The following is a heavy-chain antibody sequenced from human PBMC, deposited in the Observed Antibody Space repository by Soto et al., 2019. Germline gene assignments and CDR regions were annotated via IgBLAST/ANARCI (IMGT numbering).Heavy chain of an antibody. Sequence: EVQLVESGGGLVQPGGSLRLSCAASGFTFSSYSMNWVRQAPGKGLEWVSYLSSSSSTIYYADSVKGRFTISRDNAKNTLHLPMNSLSAEDTAVYYCSRHPERIAEIGWFDPWGQGTLVTVSS. V-gene: IGHV3-48*01. CDR1: GFTFSSYS. D-gene: IGHD6-13*01. J-gene: IGHJ5*02. CDR3: SRHPERIAEIGWFDP. CDR2: LSSSSSTI.